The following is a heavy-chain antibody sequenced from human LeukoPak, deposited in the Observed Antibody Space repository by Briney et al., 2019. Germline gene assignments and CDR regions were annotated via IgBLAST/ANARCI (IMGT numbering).Heavy chain of an antibody. CDR3: ARGVAGWNYARQKPYFDY. J-gene: IGHJ4*02. V-gene: IGHV4-59*01. CDR1: GGSISSYY. D-gene: IGHD1-7*01. CDR2: IYYSGST. Sequence: SETLSLTCTVSGGSISSYYWSWIRQPPGKGLEWIGYIYYSGSTNYNPSLKSRVTMSVDTSKNQFSLKLSSVTAADTAVYYCARGVAGWNYARQKPYFDYWGQGTLVTVSS.